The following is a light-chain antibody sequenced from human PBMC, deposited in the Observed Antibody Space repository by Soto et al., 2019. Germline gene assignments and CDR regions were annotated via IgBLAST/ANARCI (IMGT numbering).Light chain of an antibody. J-gene: IGKJ1*01. V-gene: IGKV1-39*01. CDR2: AAS. CDR3: QQSYSTPWT. Sequence: DIQMTQSPSSLSASVGDRVTITCLASQSISSYLNWYQQKPGKAPKLLIYAASSLQSGVPSRFSGSGSGTDFTLTISSLQPEDVATYYCQQSYSTPWTLGQGTKVDI. CDR1: QSISSY.